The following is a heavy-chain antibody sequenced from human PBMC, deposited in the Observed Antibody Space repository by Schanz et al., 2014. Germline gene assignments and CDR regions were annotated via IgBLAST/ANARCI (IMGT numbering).Heavy chain of an antibody. Sequence: QVQLVESGGGVVQPGGSLRLSCAASGFTFNSYAFHWVRQAPGKGLEWVALISYDGNTKYYADSVKGRFTISRDNPKKTLYLQMNSLRAEDTAVYYCARDHQWLARYYMDVWGKGTTVTVSS. CDR3: ARDHQWLARYYMDV. J-gene: IGHJ6*03. CDR2: ISYDGNTK. CDR1: GFTFNSYA. D-gene: IGHD6-19*01. V-gene: IGHV3-30-3*01.